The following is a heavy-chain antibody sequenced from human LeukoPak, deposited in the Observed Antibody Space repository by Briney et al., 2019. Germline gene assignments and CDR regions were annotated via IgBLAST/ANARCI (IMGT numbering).Heavy chain of an antibody. V-gene: IGHV1-18*01. Sequence: GASVKVSCKASGYTFTSYGISWVRQAPGQGLEWMGWISAYNGNTNYAQKLQGRVTMTRNTSISTAYMELSSLRSEDTAVYYCARGGTTLAYWGQGTLVTVSS. CDR2: ISAYNGNT. J-gene: IGHJ4*02. CDR1: GYTFTSYG. D-gene: IGHD1-1*01. CDR3: ARGGTTLAY.